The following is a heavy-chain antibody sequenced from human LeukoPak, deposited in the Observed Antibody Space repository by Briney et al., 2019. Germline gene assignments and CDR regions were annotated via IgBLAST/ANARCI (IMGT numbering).Heavy chain of an antibody. CDR1: GGSISNFC. CDR2: ICYSGST. J-gene: IGHJ4*02. D-gene: IGHD6-19*01. V-gene: IGHV4-59*01. Sequence: SETLSLTCTVSGGSISNFCWSWIRQPPGKGPEWLGYICYSGSTNYNPSLKSRVTISVDTSKNQFSLRLSSVTAADMAVYYCARGLDSSGRYLFYWGQGTLVTVSS. CDR3: ARGLDSSGRYLFY.